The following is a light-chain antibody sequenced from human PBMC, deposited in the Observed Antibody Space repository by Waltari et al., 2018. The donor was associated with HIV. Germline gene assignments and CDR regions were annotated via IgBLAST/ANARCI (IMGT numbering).Light chain of an antibody. CDR1: QNIKDY. V-gene: IGKV1-5*03. J-gene: IGKJ1*01. CDR3: QHNDGWPWT. CDR2: KAS. Sequence: QMTQSPSTLSAFVGDRVTITCRASQNIKDYLAWYQQKPGKAPKLLIYKASTLQRGVPSRFSGSGSGTDFTLTISSLQPDDFATYYCQHNDGWPWTFGQGTKAE.